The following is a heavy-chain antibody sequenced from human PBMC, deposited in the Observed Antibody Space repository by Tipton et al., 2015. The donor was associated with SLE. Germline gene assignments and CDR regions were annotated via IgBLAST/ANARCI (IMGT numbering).Heavy chain of an antibody. CDR3: AKAGITIFGVVIHAEYFQH. CDR1: GFTFSSYG. V-gene: IGHV3-30*18. J-gene: IGHJ1*01. CDR2: IWYDGSNK. D-gene: IGHD3-3*01. Sequence: QLVQSGGGVVQPGRSLRLSCAASGFTFSSYGMHWVRQAPGKGLEWVAVIWYDGSNKYYADSVKGRFTISRDNSKNTLYLQMNSLRAEDTAVYYCAKAGITIFGVVIHAEYFQHWGQGTLVTVSS.